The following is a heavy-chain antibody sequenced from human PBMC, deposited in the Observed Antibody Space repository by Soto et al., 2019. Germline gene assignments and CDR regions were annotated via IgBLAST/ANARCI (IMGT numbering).Heavy chain of an antibody. CDR2: IIPIFGTA. J-gene: IGHJ3*01. CDR1: GGTFSSYA. CDR3: ARGRDPLVVVPAPPDYAFPF. D-gene: IGHD2-21*01. Sequence: QVQLVQSGAEVKKPGSSVKVSCKASGGTFSSYAISWVRQAPGQGLEWMGGIIPIFGTANYAQKFQGRVTRPATDSTSPASMVRCSRCSEDTAVYYCARGRDPLVVVPAPPDYAFPFWGQGTMVTVSS. V-gene: IGHV1-69*12.